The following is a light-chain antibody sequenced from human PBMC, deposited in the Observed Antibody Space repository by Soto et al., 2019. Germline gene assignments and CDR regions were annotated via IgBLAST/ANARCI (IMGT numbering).Light chain of an antibody. Sequence: QSALTQPPSVSGAPGQRVTISCAGSSSNIGAGFDVNWYQQLPGTAPKLLVYGDINRPSGVPDRFSGSKSGTSASLAITGLQADDEADYYCQSYDSSLSGYVFGTGTKLTVL. CDR3: QSYDSSLSGYV. CDR2: GDI. CDR1: SSNIGAGFD. V-gene: IGLV1-40*01. J-gene: IGLJ1*01.